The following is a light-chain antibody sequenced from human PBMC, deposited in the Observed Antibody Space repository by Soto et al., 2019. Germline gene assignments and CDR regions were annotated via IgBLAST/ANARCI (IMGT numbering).Light chain of an antibody. CDR3: QQYNNWPPIT. V-gene: IGKV3-15*01. J-gene: IGKJ5*01. CDR2: DAS. CDR1: QSVRSK. Sequence: EIVMTRSPATLSGSAGERGTLSCRASQSVRSKLSWYQQKPGQAPKLLIYDASTRATGIPARFSGSGSGTEFTLTISSLQSEDFAVYYCQQYNNWPPITFGQGTRLEIK.